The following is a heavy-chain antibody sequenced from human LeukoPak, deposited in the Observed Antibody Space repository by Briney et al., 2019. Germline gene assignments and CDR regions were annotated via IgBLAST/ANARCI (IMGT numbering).Heavy chain of an antibody. CDR3: ARTNVLRYFDWSPSLGMDV. D-gene: IGHD3-9*01. CDR1: GYTFTSYG. CDR2: ISAYNGNT. V-gene: IGHV1-18*01. J-gene: IGHJ6*02. Sequence: ASVKVSCNASGYTFTSYGISWMRQAPGQGLEWMGWISAYNGNTNYAQKLQGRVTMTTDTSTSTAYMELRSLRSDDTAVYYCARTNVLRYFDWSPSLGMDVWGQGTTVTVSS.